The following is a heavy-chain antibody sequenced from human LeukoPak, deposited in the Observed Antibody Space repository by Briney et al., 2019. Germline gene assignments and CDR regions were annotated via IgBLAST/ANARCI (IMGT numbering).Heavy chain of an antibody. CDR2: ISSSGSTI. D-gene: IGHD2-2*01. V-gene: IGHV3-48*03. J-gene: IGHJ4*02. Sequence: PGGSLRLTCAAPGFTFSSYEMNWVRQAPGKGLEWVSYISSSGSTIYYADSVKGRFTISRDNAKNSLYLQMNSLRAEDTAVYYCARRYCSSTSCLLDYWGQGTLVTVA. CDR3: ARRYCSSTSCLLDY. CDR1: GFTFSSYE.